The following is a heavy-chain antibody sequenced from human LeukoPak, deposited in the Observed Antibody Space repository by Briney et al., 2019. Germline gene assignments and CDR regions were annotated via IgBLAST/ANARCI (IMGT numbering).Heavy chain of an antibody. CDR2: IYYSGST. V-gene: IGHV4-59*08. D-gene: IGHD3-22*01. CDR3: TRHLGYSNGYSFDY. J-gene: IGHJ4*02. CDR1: GGSISSYY. Sequence: SETRSLTCTVSGGSISSYYWSWIRQPPGKGLEWIGYIYYSGSTNYNPSLKSRVTISVDTSQNQFSLTLSSVTAADTAVYYCTRHLGYSNGYSFDYWGQGTLVTVSS.